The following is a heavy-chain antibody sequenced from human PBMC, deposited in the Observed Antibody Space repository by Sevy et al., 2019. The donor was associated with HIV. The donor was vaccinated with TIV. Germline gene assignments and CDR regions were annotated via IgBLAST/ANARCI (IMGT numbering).Heavy chain of an antibody. D-gene: IGHD3-10*01. CDR2: INTRGDT. CDR1: GASITNYY. CDR3: ARDVVVRGVFPTYYHHYYMDV. J-gene: IGHJ6*03. V-gene: IGHV4-4*07. Sequence: SETLSLTCTVSGASITNYYWSWIRQPAGKGLEWIGRINTRGDTHYNPSLKSRVTMSLDTSQKHFSLKLTSVIAADTAVYYCARDVVVRGVFPTYYHHYYMDVWGKGTTVTVSS.